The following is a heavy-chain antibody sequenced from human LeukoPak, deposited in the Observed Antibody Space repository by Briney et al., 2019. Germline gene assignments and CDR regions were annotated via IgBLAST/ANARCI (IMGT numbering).Heavy chain of an antibody. Sequence: GGALTLSCVASGFPFSGYSMNWVRQAPGKGLEWVSSINSPVGRMYYADSLKGRITISRDNAKNSLYLHMNSLSAEDTAVYFCATETENSNYDAFDIWGQGTLVTVSS. CDR2: INSPVGRM. CDR3: ATETENSNYDAFDI. V-gene: IGHV3-21*01. J-gene: IGHJ3*02. CDR1: GFPFSGYS. D-gene: IGHD4-11*01.